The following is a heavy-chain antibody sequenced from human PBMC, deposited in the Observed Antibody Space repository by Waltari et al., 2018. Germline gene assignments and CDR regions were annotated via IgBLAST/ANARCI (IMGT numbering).Heavy chain of an antibody. CDR3: ARYYYDFLYYFDY. Sequence: EVQLVESGGGLVQPGGSLRLSCAASGFTFSTFRMGWVRQAPGKGLECVANKKEEGSEKYYVDSVKGRLTISRDNAKNSLYLQMNSLRGEDTAVYYCARYYYDFLYYFDYWGQGALVTVSS. CDR1: GFTFSTFR. D-gene: IGHD3-22*01. J-gene: IGHJ4*02. V-gene: IGHV3-7*01. CDR2: KKEEGSEK.